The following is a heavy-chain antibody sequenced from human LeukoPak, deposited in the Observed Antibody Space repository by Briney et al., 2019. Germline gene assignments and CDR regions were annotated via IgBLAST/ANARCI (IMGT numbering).Heavy chain of an antibody. J-gene: IGHJ3*02. CDR1: GGSITGYH. V-gene: IGHV4-4*08. Sequence: SETLSLTSTVSGGSITGYHMSWIRQPPGKGLEWIGYIYSNEATQYKPSLKSRVTISADTSKNQFSLKLTSVSAADTAIYYCARRNDFHIWGQGTMVTVSS. CDR3: ARRNDFHI. CDR2: IYSNEAT.